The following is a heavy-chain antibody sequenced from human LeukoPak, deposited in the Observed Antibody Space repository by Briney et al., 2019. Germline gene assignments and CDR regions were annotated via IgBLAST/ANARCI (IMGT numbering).Heavy chain of an antibody. CDR2: IKRDSSEK. CDR3: ARNRESYGIDY. V-gene: IGHV3-7*01. CDR1: GFTFSSYW. J-gene: IGHJ4*02. Sequence: PGGSLRLSCAASGFTFSSYWMTWVRQAPGKGLEWLANIKRDSSEKYYVDSVKGRLTISRDNAKNALFLQMNSLRAEDTAVYYCARNRESYGIDYWGQGTLVTVSS. D-gene: IGHD1-26*01.